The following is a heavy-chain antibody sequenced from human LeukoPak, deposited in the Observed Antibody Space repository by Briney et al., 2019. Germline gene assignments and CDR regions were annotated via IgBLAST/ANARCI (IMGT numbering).Heavy chain of an antibody. V-gene: IGHV4-59*01. Sequence: PSETLSLTCTVSGGSISSYYWSWIRQPPRKGLEWIGYIYYSGSTNYNPSLKSRVTISVDTSKNQFSLKLSSVTAADTAVYYCARDIASSSYYYYGMDVWGQGTTVTVSS. D-gene: IGHD6-6*01. CDR1: GGSISSYY. J-gene: IGHJ6*02. CDR3: ARDIASSSYYYYGMDV. CDR2: IYYSGST.